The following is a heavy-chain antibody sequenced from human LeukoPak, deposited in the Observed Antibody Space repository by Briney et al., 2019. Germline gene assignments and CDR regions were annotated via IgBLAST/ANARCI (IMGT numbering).Heavy chain of an antibody. D-gene: IGHD4-23*01. CDR2: IKEDGSEI. Sequence: GSLRLSCAASAFTFSNYWISWVRQAPGKGLEWVANIKEDGSEINYVDSVKGRFTISRDNAKNSLYLQMNSLTVDDTAVYYCARDRGYSSFDYWGQGTLVTVSS. CDR1: AFTFSNYW. CDR3: ARDRGYSSFDY. J-gene: IGHJ4*02. V-gene: IGHV3-7*01.